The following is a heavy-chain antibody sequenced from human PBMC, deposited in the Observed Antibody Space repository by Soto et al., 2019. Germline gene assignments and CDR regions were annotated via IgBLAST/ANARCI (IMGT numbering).Heavy chain of an antibody. D-gene: IGHD5-12*01. V-gene: IGHV1-18*03. CDR1: GYSFINYG. J-gene: IGHJ5*01. CDR3: ARDSKWLIINGNWFDS. Sequence: ASVKVSCKFSGYSFINYGMTWVRQAPGQGLEWMGWISGSNGATNYAQRFQGRVTLTTDTYTNTAYMELRSLRLDDMAVYYCARDSKWLIINGNWFDSWGQGTLVTVSS. CDR2: ISGSNGAT.